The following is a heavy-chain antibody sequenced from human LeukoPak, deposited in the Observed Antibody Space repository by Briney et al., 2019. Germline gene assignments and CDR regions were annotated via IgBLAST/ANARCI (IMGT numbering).Heavy chain of an antibody. Sequence: SGRSLRLSCAASGFTFSTYSMNCVRQAPGKGLEWVSYIGGITTTIYYADSVKGRFTISTDTATNSLYLQTTRVRTEGTAVYYCGRDGPLRGDQFDYWGQGTLVTVSS. CDR1: GFTFSTYS. D-gene: IGHD3-16*01. V-gene: IGHV3-48*01. CDR3: GRDGPLRGDQFDY. CDR2: IGGITTTI. J-gene: IGHJ4*02.